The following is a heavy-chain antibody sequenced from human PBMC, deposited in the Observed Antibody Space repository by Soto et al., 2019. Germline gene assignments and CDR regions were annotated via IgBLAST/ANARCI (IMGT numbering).Heavy chain of an antibody. CDR2: ITYEGSHQ. CDR3: EKDVTAAGYNYYNTGLDV. V-gene: IGHV3-30*18. Sequence: QVQLVESGGGVVQPGKSVRLSCAASGFTFSLYGIHWVRQAPGKGLEWVAFITYEGSHQDYVDSVKGRFTLSRDNSNNIMYMQRKSLRPEDTAVYYCEKDVTAAGYNYYNTGLDVWGHGTTVTVSS. J-gene: IGHJ6*02. CDR1: GFTFSLYG. D-gene: IGHD6-13*01.